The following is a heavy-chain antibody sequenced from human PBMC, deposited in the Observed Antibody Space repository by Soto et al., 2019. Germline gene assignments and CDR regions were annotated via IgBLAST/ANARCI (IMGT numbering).Heavy chain of an antibody. Sequence: GASVKVSCKASGYTFTSYGIGWVRQAPGQGLEWMGWISAYNGNTNYAQKLQGRVTMTTDTSTSTAYMELRSLRSDDTAVYYCAREPTEAVAGTTDYWGQGTLVTVSS. V-gene: IGHV1-18*01. CDR1: GYTFTSYG. CDR2: ISAYNGNT. CDR3: AREPTEAVAGTTDY. J-gene: IGHJ4*02. D-gene: IGHD6-19*01.